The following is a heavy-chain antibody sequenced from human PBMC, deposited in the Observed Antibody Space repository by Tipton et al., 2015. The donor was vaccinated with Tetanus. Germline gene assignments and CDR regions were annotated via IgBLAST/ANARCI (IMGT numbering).Heavy chain of an antibody. CDR2: IDPNSGGT. V-gene: IGHV1-2*02. CDR3: AGDRGDYISYGMDV. CDR1: GYTFTGYY. J-gene: IGHJ6*02. Sequence: QLVQSGAEVKKPGASVKVSCKASGYTFTGYYMYWVRQAPGQGLEWMGWIDPNSGGTVYAQKFQGRAAMTRDTSISTAYMELRSLRSDDTAVYYCAGDRGDYISYGMDVWGPETTVTVS. D-gene: IGHD3-22*01.